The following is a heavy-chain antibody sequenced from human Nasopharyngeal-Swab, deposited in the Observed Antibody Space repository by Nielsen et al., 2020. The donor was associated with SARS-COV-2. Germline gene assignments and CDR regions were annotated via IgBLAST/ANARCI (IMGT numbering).Heavy chain of an antibody. CDR2: IYSGGST. CDR3: ARDRGTNEVDY. Sequence: VRQAPGKGLEWVSVIYSGGSTYYADSVKGRFTISRDNSKNTLYLQMNSLRAEDTAVYYCARDRGTNEVDYWGQGTLVTVSS. D-gene: IGHD3-10*01. V-gene: IGHV3-53*01. J-gene: IGHJ4*02.